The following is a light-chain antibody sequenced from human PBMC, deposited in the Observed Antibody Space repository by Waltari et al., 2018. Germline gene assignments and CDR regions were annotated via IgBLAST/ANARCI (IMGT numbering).Light chain of an antibody. V-gene: IGKV3D-15*01. Sequence: IAMRQSPATLSLSRGERATRSCKASQSVNRNLAWYQQKPGQPPILLIYGVSSRATGIPDRFTGSGSGMEFTLTISSLEPEDVGIYHCQQSIQWPYTFGQGTKVEIK. CDR1: QSVNRN. CDR2: GVS. J-gene: IGKJ2*01. CDR3: QQSIQWPYT.